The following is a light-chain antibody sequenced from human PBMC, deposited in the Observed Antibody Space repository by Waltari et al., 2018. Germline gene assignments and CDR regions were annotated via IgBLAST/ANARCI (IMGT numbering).Light chain of an antibody. J-gene: IGLJ3*02. Sequence: FQQRPGRGRKRIIYNGNKRPSGFSDRFSGSKSGNAASPTVSGLQAEDEADYYCSSYRSSSTLVFGAGTKVTVL. V-gene: IGLV2-14*02. CDR3: SSYRSSSTLV. CDR2: NGN.